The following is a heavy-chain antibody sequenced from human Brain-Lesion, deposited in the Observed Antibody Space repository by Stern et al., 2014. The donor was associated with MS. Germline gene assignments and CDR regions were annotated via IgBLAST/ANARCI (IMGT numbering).Heavy chain of an antibody. CDR3: ARVDCSGTNCFYYYYGMDV. Sequence: EVQLVESWGGLVKPGGSLRLSCEASGFTFNSYSMNWVRQAPGKGLESVSSISVGTDYIYYADSVKGRFTISRDNAKNSLFLQMNTLRAEDTGVYYCARVDCSGTNCFYYYYGMDVWGQGTTVTVSS. V-gene: IGHV3-21*01. J-gene: IGHJ6*02. CDR2: ISVGTDYI. CDR1: GFTFNSYS. D-gene: IGHD2-2*01.